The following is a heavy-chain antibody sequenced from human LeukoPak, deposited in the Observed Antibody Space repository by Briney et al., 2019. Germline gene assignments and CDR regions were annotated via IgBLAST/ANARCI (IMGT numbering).Heavy chain of an antibody. D-gene: IGHD3-22*01. Sequence: GGSLTLSCAASQFTFSSHSMNWVRQAPGKGLEWVSSINRGATHIYYADSLRGRFIISRDDAKNSLYLQMNSPRAEDTAVYYCVRLRRNSDSSGYYYYYDYWGQGTLVTVSS. CDR3: VRLRRNSDSSGYYYYYDY. CDR1: QFTFSSHS. CDR2: INRGATHI. V-gene: IGHV3-21*01. J-gene: IGHJ4*02.